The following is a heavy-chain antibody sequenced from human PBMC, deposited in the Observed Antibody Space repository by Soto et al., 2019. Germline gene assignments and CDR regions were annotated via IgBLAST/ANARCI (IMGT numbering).Heavy chain of an antibody. CDR2: ISSGGSNT. CDR1: GFTFSNYG. J-gene: IGHJ4*02. CDR3: VRDNGNPETGQHCDY. V-gene: IGHV3-23*01. Sequence: EVQLLESGGALVQPGGSLRLSCEGSGFTFSNYGMAWVRHVLGKGLEWVSTISSGGSNTHYADSVRGRFTISRENSKNTLYLKVNSLSVEDTAVYYCVRDNGNPETGQHCDYWGQGTQVTVSS. D-gene: IGHD3-9*01.